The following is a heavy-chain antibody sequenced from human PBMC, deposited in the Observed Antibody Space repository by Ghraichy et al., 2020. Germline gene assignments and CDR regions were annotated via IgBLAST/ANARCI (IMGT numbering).Heavy chain of an antibody. D-gene: IGHD6-13*01. V-gene: IGHV3-30*19. CDR1: GFTFSSYG. Sequence: GGSLRLSCAASGFTFSSYGMHWVRQAPGKGLEWVAFISYDGSNKYYADSVKGRFTISRDNSKNTLYLQMNSLRAEDTAVYYCARDQDSRYHDAFDIWGQGTMVTVSS. CDR3: ARDQDSRYHDAFDI. J-gene: IGHJ3*02. CDR2: ISYDGSNK.